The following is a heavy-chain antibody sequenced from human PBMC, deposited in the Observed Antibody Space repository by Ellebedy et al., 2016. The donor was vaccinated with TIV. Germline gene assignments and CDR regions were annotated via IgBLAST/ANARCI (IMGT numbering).Heavy chain of an antibody. CDR1: GFSFRSYW. Sequence: GESLKISCAASGFSFRSYWMTWVRQAPGKGLEWVANIYQDGSERLYLDSVKGRFTVSRDNAKNSLYLQMNSLRAEDTAVYFCARRGAYGDYAVQANPWLDSWGQGILVAVSP. J-gene: IGHJ5*01. V-gene: IGHV3-7*01. CDR2: IYQDGSER. D-gene: IGHD4-17*01. CDR3: ARRGAYGDYAVQANPWLDS.